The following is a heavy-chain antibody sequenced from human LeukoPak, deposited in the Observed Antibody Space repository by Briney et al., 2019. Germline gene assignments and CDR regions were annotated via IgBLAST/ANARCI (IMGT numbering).Heavy chain of an antibody. V-gene: IGHV3-30*04. CDR3: AREYCTTANCYRLDS. D-gene: IGHD2-2*02. CDR2: ISYDGKNA. Sequence: GSLRLSCAASGFTFSHVAMHWVRQSPGKGPEWVAVISYDGKNANYADSVEGRFTVSRDNSKNTLYLQLNSLRAEDTAIYYCAREYCTTANCYRLDSWGQGTLVTVSS. CDR1: GFTFSHVA. J-gene: IGHJ4*02.